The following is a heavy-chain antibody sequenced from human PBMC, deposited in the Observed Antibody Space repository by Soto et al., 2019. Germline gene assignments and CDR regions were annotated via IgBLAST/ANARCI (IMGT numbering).Heavy chain of an antibody. V-gene: IGHV3-23*01. J-gene: IGHJ4*02. Sequence: PGGSLRLSCAASGFTFSSYAMSWVRQAPGKGLEWVSAISGSGGSTYYADSVKGRFTISRDSSKNTLYLQMNSLRAEDTAVYYCAKDPDSSSWYFEDSYFDYWGQGTLVTVSS. CDR1: GFTFSSYA. D-gene: IGHD6-13*01. CDR3: AKDPDSSSWYFEDSYFDY. CDR2: ISGSGGST.